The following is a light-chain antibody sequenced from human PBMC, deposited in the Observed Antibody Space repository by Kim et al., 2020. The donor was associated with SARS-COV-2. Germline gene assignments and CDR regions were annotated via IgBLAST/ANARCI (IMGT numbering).Light chain of an antibody. CDR2: DAS. CDR1: ETVRY. Sequence: EIVLIQSPATLSLSPGERATLSCRASETVRYLAWYQQKPGQAPRLLISDASNRATGIPDRFSGSGSGTDFTLTINSLEPEDFAVYYCQERSKWTFGQGTKVDIK. V-gene: IGKV3-11*01. CDR3: QERSKWT. J-gene: IGKJ1*01.